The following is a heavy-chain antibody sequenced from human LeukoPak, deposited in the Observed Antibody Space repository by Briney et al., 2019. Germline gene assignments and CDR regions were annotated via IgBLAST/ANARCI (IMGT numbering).Heavy chain of an antibody. CDR1: GFTFSNAW. D-gene: IGHD2-2*01. J-gene: IGHJ6*03. CDR3: TTVAIVVVPAAIWGDYYYYYMDV. CDR2: IKSKTDGGTT. Sequence: PGGSLRLSCAASGFTFSNAWMSCVRQAPGKGLEWVGRIKSKTDGGTTDYAAPVKGRFTISRDDSKNTLYLQMNSLKTEDTAVYYCTTVAIVVVPAAIWGDYYYYYMDVWGKGTTVTVSS. V-gene: IGHV3-15*01.